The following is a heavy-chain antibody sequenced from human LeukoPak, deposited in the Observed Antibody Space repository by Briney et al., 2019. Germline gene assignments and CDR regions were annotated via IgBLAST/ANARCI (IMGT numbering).Heavy chain of an antibody. CDR2: ISGSGGST. CDR1: GFTFSSYA. D-gene: IGHD3-10*01. CDR3: VRDRAPWGGALGGAKGMDV. V-gene: IGHV3-23*01. J-gene: IGHJ6*03. Sequence: PGGSLRLSCAASGFTFSSYAMSWVRQAPGKGLEWVSAISGSGGSTYYADSVKGRFTISRDNSKKMLDLQMDSLRVEDTAVYYCVRDRAPWGGALGGAKGMDVWGEGTTVIVSS.